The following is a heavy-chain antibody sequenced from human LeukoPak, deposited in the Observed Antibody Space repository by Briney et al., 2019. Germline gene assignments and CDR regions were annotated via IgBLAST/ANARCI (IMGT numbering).Heavy chain of an antibody. CDR2: IYYSGST. J-gene: IGHJ5*02. V-gene: IGHV4-31*03. CDR3: AREVGQWQQPPNGNWFDP. Sequence: SETLSLTCTVSGGSISSGGYYWSWIRQHPGKGLEWIGYIYYSGSTYYNPSLKSRVIISVDTSKNQFSLKLSSVTAADTAVYYCAREVGQWQQPPNGNWFDPWGQGTLVTVSS. D-gene: IGHD6-19*01. CDR1: GGSISSGGYY.